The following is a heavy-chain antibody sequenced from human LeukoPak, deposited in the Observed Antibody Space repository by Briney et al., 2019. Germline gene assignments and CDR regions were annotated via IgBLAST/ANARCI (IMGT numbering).Heavy chain of an antibody. V-gene: IGHV3-23*01. D-gene: IGHD2-15*01. CDR2: ITGNGGST. J-gene: IGHJ6*02. Sequence: GGSLRLSCAASGLTFSSYAMHWVRQAPGKGLEWVSTITGNGGSTFYADSVKGRSTVSRDNSKNTLYLQMNSLSAEDTAVYYCAAGECSSGSCSGFYGMDVWGQGTTVTVSS. CDR3: AAGECSSGSCSGFYGMDV. CDR1: GLTFSSYA.